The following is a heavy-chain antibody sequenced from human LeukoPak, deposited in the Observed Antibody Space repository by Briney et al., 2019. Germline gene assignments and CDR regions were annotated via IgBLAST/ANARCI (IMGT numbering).Heavy chain of an antibody. Sequence: GGSLRLSCAASGFTFSSYSMNWVRQAPGKGLEWVSSISSSSSYIYYADSVKGRFTISRDNAKNSLYLQMNSLRAEDTAVYYCARAHYYDSSGYPFDYWGQGTLVTVSS. CDR1: GFTFSSYS. CDR3: ARAHYYDSSGYPFDY. D-gene: IGHD3-22*01. V-gene: IGHV3-21*01. J-gene: IGHJ4*02. CDR2: ISSSSSYI.